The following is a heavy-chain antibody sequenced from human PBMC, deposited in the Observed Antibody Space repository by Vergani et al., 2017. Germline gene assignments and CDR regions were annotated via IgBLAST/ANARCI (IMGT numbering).Heavy chain of an antibody. Sequence: QVQLLESGPGLLKPSETLSLTCSVSGYSITSGYYWGWLRQPPGRGLEWIGSIYHTGSAYYNPSLKSRVTVSVDTSMDQVSLKLNSVTAADTAVYYCVRSVALWFGETKEGGWFDPWGQGTLVTVTS. CDR3: VRSVALWFGETKEGGWFDP. J-gene: IGHJ5*02. D-gene: IGHD3-10*01. V-gene: IGHV4-38-2*01. CDR2: IYHTGSA. CDR1: GYSITSGYY.